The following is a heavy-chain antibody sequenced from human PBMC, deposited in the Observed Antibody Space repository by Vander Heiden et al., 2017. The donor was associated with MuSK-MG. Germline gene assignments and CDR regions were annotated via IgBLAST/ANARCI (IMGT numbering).Heavy chain of an antibody. D-gene: IGHD2-15*01. J-gene: IGHJ4*02. CDR3: ATATTIVTKYYFES. CDR1: NGSISSYY. Sequence: QVQLQESGPALVTPSATLSLTCTVSNGSISSYYWTWIRQPPGKGLEWIGFLYYSGSTKYNPSLQSRVTMSVDTSKNQFSLKLGSVTAADTAVYYCATATTIVTKYYFESWGQGTLVTVSS. CDR2: LYYSGST. V-gene: IGHV4-59*01.